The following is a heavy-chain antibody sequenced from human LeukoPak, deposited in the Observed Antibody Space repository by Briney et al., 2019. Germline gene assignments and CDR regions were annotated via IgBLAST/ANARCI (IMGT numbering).Heavy chain of an antibody. CDR1: GFTFSSYA. Sequence: GGSLRLSCAASGFTFSSYAMSWVRQAPGKGLEWVSTVRGSGDSTYYADSVKGRFTISRDNSKNTLYLQMNSLRAEDTAIYYCAKDPVPTRQGLGSYFSDNYFDYWGQGTLVTVSS. J-gene: IGHJ4*02. V-gene: IGHV3-23*01. CDR2: VRGSGDST. CDR3: AKDPVPTRQGLGSYFSDNYFDY. D-gene: IGHD3-10*01.